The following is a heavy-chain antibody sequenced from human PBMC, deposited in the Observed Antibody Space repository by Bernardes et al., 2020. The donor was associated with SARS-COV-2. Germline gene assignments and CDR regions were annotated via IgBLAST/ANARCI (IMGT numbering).Heavy chain of an antibody. CDR2: ISWNSGSI. CDR3: AKLATGTTEPADY. Sequence: GGSLRLSCAASGFTFDDYAMHWVRQAPGKGLEGVSGISWNSGSIGYADSVKGRFTISRDNAKNSLYLQMNSLRAEDTALYYCAKLATGTTEPADYWGQGTLVTVSS. V-gene: IGHV3-9*01. D-gene: IGHD1-1*01. J-gene: IGHJ4*02. CDR1: GFTFDDYA.